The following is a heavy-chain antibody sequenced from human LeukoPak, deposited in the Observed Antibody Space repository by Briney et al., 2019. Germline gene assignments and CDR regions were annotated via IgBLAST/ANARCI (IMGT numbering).Heavy chain of an antibody. CDR1: GFTFSSYS. CDR2: IYSGGST. J-gene: IGHJ4*02. CDR3: ARLEMALSY. D-gene: IGHD5-24*01. Sequence: GGSLRLSCAASGFTFSSYSMNWVRQAPGKGLEWVSVIYSGGSTYYADSVKGRFTISRDNSKNTLYLQMNSLRAEDTAVYYCARLEMALSYWGQGTLVTVSS. V-gene: IGHV3-66*04.